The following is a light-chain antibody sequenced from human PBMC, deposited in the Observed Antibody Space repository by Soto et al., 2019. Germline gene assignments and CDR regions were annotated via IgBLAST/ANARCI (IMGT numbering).Light chain of an antibody. Sequence: DIQMTQSPSSLSASVGDRVTITCQASQDITNYLNWYQQKPGKPPKLLINDAYNLETGVPSRFSGSGSGTHFSFTINSLQPEDLATYYCQQYDDLPITFGLGTRLDI. V-gene: IGKV1-33*01. CDR1: QDITNY. J-gene: IGKJ5*01. CDR2: DAY. CDR3: QQYDDLPIT.